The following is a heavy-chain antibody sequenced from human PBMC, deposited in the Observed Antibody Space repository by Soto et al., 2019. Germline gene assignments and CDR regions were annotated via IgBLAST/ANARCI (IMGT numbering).Heavy chain of an antibody. V-gene: IGHV1-18*01. J-gene: IGHJ3*02. CDR1: GYTCTSYG. CDR2: ISAYNGNT. D-gene: IGHD3-9*01. CDR3: ARDLLRYFDWLWDDDAFDI. Sequence: ASVKVSCKASGYTCTSYGISWVRQAPGQGLEWMGWISAYNGNTNYAQKLRGRVTMTTDTSTSTAYMELRSLRSDDTAVYYCARDLLRYFDWLWDDDAFDIWGQGTMVTISS.